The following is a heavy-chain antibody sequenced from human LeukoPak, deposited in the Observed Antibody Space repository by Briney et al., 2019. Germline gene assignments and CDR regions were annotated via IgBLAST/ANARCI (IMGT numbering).Heavy chain of an antibody. CDR1: GFTFSDYY. Sequence: GGSLRLSCAASGFTFSDYYMSWIRQAPGKGLEWVSYISSSGSTIYYADSVKGRFTISRDNAKNPLYLQMNSLRAEDTAVYYCARCDKLYDFWSGYYEYYFDYWGQGTLVTVSS. D-gene: IGHD3-3*01. J-gene: IGHJ4*02. V-gene: IGHV3-11*01. CDR3: ARCDKLYDFWSGYYEYYFDY. CDR2: ISSSGSTI.